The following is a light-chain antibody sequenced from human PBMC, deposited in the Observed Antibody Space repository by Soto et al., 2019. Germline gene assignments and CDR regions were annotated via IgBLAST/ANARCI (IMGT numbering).Light chain of an antibody. CDR3: QVWDSRVV. CDR2: RDS. J-gene: IGLJ2*01. CDR1: NIGSKN. Sequence: SYELTQPLSVSVALGQTARITCGGNNIGSKNVHWYQQKPGQAPVLVIYRDSNRPSGIPERFSGSNSGNTATLTISSAQAGDEADYYCQVWDSRVVFGGGTKLTVL. V-gene: IGLV3-9*01.